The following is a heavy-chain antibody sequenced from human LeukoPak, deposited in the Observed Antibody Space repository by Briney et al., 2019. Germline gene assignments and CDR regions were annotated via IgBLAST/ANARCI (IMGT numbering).Heavy chain of an antibody. J-gene: IGHJ4*02. CDR2: TTAGNGTT. Sequence: GASTQVLSTESGYTFTRYAMHWVRQASGPRNEWMGKTTAGNGTTKYSQKFQSRVTITRDTSASTAYMELSSLRSEDTAVYYCASNLGGNSGDFDYWGQGTLVTVSS. CDR1: GYTFTRYA. V-gene: IGHV1-3*01. CDR3: ASNLGGNSGDFDY. D-gene: IGHD4-23*01.